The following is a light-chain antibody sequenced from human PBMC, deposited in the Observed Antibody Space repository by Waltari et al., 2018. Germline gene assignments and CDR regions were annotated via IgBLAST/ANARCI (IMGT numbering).Light chain of an antibody. Sequence: DVVLTQPPPSLSATLGQPASISCWSSQSLAHSDGNTYLNWFQQRPGQSPRRLIYKVSNRDSGVPDRFSGSGSGTDFTLKISRVEADDVGVYYCMEGAQWYTFGQGTKLEIK. CDR3: MEGAQWYT. CDR2: KVS. CDR1: QSLAHSDGNTY. V-gene: IGKV2-30*02. J-gene: IGKJ2*01.